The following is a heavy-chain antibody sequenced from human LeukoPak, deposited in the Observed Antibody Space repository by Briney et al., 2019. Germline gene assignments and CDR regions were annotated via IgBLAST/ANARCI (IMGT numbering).Heavy chain of an antibody. J-gene: IGHJ4*02. CDR2: INHSGST. Sequence: PSETLSLTCAVYGGSFSGYYWSWIRQPPGKGLEWIGEINHSGSTNYKPSLKSRVTISVDTSKNQFSLKLSSVTAADTAVYYCASRVAALGYWGQGTLVTVSS. CDR3: ASRVAALGY. D-gene: IGHD2-15*01. CDR1: GGSFSGYY. V-gene: IGHV4-34*01.